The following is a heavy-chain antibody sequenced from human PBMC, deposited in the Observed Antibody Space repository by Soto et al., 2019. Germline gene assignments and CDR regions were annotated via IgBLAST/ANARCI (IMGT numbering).Heavy chain of an antibody. D-gene: IGHD2-15*01. CDR3: ADRCSGGRCSPFDN. CDR1: GFTFSSYA. V-gene: IGHV3-23*01. CDR2: VSAGGTSA. Sequence: EVQLLESGGGLVQPGGSLRLSCAASGFTFSSYAMGWVRQAPGKGLEWVSAVSAGGTSAYYAASVAGRFTISRDNSKNTLYLQMNSLRVEDTARYYCADRCSGGRCSPFDNWGQGTLVTVAS. J-gene: IGHJ4*02.